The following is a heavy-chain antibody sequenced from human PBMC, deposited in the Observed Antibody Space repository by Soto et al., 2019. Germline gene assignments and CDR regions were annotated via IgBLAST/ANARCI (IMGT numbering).Heavy chain of an antibody. CDR1: GFTFSSYW. D-gene: IGHD3-22*01. J-gene: IGHJ6*02. Sequence: GSLRLSCAASGFTFSSYWMHWVRQAPGKGLEWVSAIGTAGDPYYPGSVKGRFTISRENAKNSLYLQMNSLRAGDTAVYYCARGRGRYYDSSGPYVMDVWGQGTTVTVSS. CDR2: IGTAGDP. CDR3: ARGRGRYYDSSGPYVMDV. V-gene: IGHV3-13*05.